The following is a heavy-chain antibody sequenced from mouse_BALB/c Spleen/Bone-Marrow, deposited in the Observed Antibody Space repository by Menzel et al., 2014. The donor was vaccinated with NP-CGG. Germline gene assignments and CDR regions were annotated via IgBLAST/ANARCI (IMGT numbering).Heavy chain of an antibody. J-gene: IGHJ4*01. CDR2: ISSGGST. D-gene: IGHD2-4*01. CDR3: ASYEYDGAYAMDY. V-gene: IGHV5-6-5*01. CDR1: GFTFCSYA. Sequence: EVQGVESGGGLVKPGGSLKLSCAVSGFTFCSYAMSWVRQTPEKRLEWVASISSGGSTYYPDSVKGRFTIPRDKARNILYLQMSSLRSEDTAIYYCASYEYDGAYAMDYWGQGTSVTVSS.